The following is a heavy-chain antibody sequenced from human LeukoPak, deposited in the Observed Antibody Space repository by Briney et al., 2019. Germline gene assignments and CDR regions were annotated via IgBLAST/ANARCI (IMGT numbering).Heavy chain of an antibody. V-gene: IGHV3-7*05. CDR3: ARGLVGSGCYFDY. J-gene: IGHJ4*02. D-gene: IGHD6-19*01. Sequence: GGSLRLSCAASGLTISRSWMSWVRQAPGKGLEWVANIKEDGGERYYVDSVKGRFTTSRDNAKNLLYMQMNSLRAEDTAVYYCARGLVGSGCYFDYWGQGTLVIVSS. CDR2: IKEDGGER. CDR1: GLTISRSW.